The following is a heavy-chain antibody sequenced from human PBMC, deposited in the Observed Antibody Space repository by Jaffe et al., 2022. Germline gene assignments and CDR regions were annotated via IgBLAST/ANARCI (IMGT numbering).Heavy chain of an antibody. J-gene: IGHJ5*02. CDR1: GYSISSGYY. V-gene: IGHV4-38-2*01. CDR3: ARVRLDPRPVFDP. D-gene: IGHD3-16*01. Sequence: QVQLQESGPGLVKPSETLSLTCAVSGYSISSGYYWGWIRQPPGKGLEWIGSIYHSGSTYYNPSLKSRVTISVDTSKNQFSLKLSSVTAADTAVYYCARVRLDPRPVFDPWGQGTLVTVSS. CDR2: IYHSGST.